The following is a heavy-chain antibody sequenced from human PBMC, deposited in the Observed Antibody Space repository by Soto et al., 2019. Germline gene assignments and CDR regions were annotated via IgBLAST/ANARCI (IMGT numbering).Heavy chain of an antibody. D-gene: IGHD6-6*01. Sequence: GGSLRLSCSASGFTFSSYWMHWVRQAPGKGLVWVSHINNDGSSTIYADSVRGRFTISRDNAKNTLYLEMNGLRAEDTAVYFCGRDARYYYIDVCGKGTTVNVSS. J-gene: IGHJ6*03. CDR3: GRDARYYYIDV. CDR1: GFTFSSYW. V-gene: IGHV3-74*01. CDR2: INNDGSST.